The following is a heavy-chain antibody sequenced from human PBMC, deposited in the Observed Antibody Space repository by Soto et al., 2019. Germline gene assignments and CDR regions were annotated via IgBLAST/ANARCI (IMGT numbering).Heavy chain of an antibody. CDR2: ISAYNGNT. J-gene: IGHJ4*02. D-gene: IGHD3-3*01. Sequence: GASVKVSCKASGYTFTSYGISWVRQAPGQGLEWMGWISAYNGNTNYAQKLQGRVTMTTDTSTSTAYIELRSLRSDDTAVYYCARTYYDFWSGELRGLHYFDYWGQGTLVNVPS. CDR1: GYTFTSYG. CDR3: ARTYYDFWSGELRGLHYFDY. V-gene: IGHV1-18*04.